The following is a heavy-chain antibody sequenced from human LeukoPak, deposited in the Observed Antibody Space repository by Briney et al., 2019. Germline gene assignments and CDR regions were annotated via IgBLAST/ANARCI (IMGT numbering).Heavy chain of an antibody. CDR2: IYYSGST. V-gene: IGHV4-39*01. J-gene: IGHJ5*02. CDR3: ARLWFGDPNWFDP. D-gene: IGHD3-10*01. Sequence: PSETLSLTCTVSGGSISSYYWSWIRQPPGKGLEWIGSIYYSGSTYYNPSLKSRVTISVDTSKNQFSLKLSSVTAADTAVYYCARLWFGDPNWFDPWGQGTLVAVSS. CDR1: GGSISSYY.